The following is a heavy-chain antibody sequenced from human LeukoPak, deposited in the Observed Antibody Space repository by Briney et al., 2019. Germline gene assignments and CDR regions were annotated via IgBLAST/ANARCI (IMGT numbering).Heavy chain of an antibody. D-gene: IGHD3-10*01. CDR3: ARDKLLWFGELLPQGFDP. V-gene: IGHV1-18*01. CDR1: GYTFTSYG. J-gene: IGHJ5*02. CDR2: ISAYNGNT. Sequence: RASVKVSWKASGYTFTSYGISWVRQAPAQGLEWMGWISAYNGNTNYAQKLQGRVTMTTDTSTSTAYMELRSLRSDDTAVYYCARDKLLWFGELLPQGFDPWGQGTLVTVSS.